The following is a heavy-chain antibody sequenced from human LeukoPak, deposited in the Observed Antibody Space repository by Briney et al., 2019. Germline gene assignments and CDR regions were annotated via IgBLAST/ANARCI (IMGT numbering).Heavy chain of an antibody. D-gene: IGHD5-18*01. CDR2: ISSSGSTI. J-gene: IGHJ4*02. Sequence: GGSLRLSCAASGFTFSDYYMSWIRQAPGKGLGWVSYISSSGSTIYYADSVKGRFTISRDNAKNSLYLQMNSLRAEDTAVYYCARGSDTAMVPLSYWGQGTLVTVSS. CDR1: GFTFSDYY. CDR3: ARGSDTAMVPLSY. V-gene: IGHV3-11*01.